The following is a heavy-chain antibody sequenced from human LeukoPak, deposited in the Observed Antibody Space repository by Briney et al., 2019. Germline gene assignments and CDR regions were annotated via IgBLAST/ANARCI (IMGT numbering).Heavy chain of an antibody. CDR3: ARVPSPSGSGTTWGFDY. Sequence: PSETLSLTCTVSGGSISSGGYYWSWIRQHPGKGLEWIRYIYYSGSTYYNPSLKSRVTISVDTSKNQFSLKLSSVTAADTAVYYCARVPSPSGSGTTWGFDYWGQGTLVTVSS. CDR1: GGSISSGGYY. D-gene: IGHD1-1*01. V-gene: IGHV4-31*03. J-gene: IGHJ4*02. CDR2: IYYSGST.